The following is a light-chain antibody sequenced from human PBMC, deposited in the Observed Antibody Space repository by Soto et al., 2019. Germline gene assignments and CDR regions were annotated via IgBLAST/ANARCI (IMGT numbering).Light chain of an antibody. CDR2: WAS. CDR1: QNLLYSSNNKNY. J-gene: IGKJ1*01. Sequence: DIVMTQSPDSLAVSLGDRDTISCKSSQNLLYSSNNKNYLAWYQQKPGQPPKLLIYWASTRESGVPDRFSGSGSGTDFPLTIGSLQAEDVAVYYCQEYYSTPPVTFGQGTKVEIK. V-gene: IGKV4-1*01. CDR3: QEYYSTPPVT.